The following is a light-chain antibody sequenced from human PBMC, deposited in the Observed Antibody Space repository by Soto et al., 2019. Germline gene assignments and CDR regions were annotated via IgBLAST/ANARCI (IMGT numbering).Light chain of an antibody. CDR1: SSNIGNNY. V-gene: IGLV1-51*02. CDR2: ENN. CDR3: GTWDSPDYV. Sequence: QSVLTQPPSVSAAPGQKVTISCSGSSSNIGNNYVSWYQQLPGTAPKLLIYENNKRPSGIPDRFSGSKSGTSATLGISGLQTGDEADYHCGTWDSPDYVFGTGTKLTVL. J-gene: IGLJ1*01.